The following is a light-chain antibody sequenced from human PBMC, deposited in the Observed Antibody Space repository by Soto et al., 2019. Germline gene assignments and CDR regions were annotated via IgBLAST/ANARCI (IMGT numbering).Light chain of an antibody. J-gene: IGKJ1*01. Sequence: MVLAKSPTTLSLSPWEGATLSCGASQNVANYLDWYQQKPGQAPRLLIYESSNRATGIAARFSGSGSGTDFTLPLSRLEPEDFAVYYCQQRSNWPQTFGQGTKVDIK. CDR2: ESS. V-gene: IGKV3-11*01. CDR1: QNVANY. CDR3: QQRSNWPQT.